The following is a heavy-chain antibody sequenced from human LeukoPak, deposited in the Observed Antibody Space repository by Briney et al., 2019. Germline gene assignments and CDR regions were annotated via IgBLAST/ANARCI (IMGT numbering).Heavy chain of an antibody. V-gene: IGHV1-2*02. CDR2: INPNSGGT. Sequence: ASVKVSCKASGYTFTGYYMHWVRQAPGQGLEWMGWINPNSGGTNYAQKFQGRVTMTRDTSISTAYMELSSLRSEDTAVYYCARGLAVASYANDYWGQGTLVTVSS. CDR1: GYTFTGYY. CDR3: ARGLAVASYANDY. J-gene: IGHJ4*02. D-gene: IGHD6-19*01.